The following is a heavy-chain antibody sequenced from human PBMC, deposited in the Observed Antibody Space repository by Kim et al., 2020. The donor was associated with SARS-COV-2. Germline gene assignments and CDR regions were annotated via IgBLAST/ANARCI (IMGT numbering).Heavy chain of an antibody. CDR3: AKRYSSGWYLDY. CDR2: ISYNGIT. CDR1: GFTFYNYA. J-gene: IGHJ4*02. Sequence: GGSRRLSCAASGFTFYNYAMNGVRHAPGKGLAWVSVISYNGITYYADYVKGRFTTSRDYSKNTLYLQMNSMRDDYTAVYYCAKRYSSGWYLDYWDQGSLVTVSS. D-gene: IGHD6-19*01. V-gene: IGHV3-23*01.